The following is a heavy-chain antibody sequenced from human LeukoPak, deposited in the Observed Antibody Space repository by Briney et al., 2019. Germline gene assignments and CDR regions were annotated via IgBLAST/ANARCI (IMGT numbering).Heavy chain of an antibody. V-gene: IGHV4-34*01. CDR3: ARMYSSSWYSGPNWFDP. Sequence: SETLSLTCAVYGGSFSGYYWSWIRQPPGKGLEWIGEINHSGSTNYNPSLKSRVTISVDTSKNQFSLKLSSVTAADTAVYYCARMYSSSWYSGPNWFDPWGQGTLVTVSS. J-gene: IGHJ5*02. CDR2: INHSGST. CDR1: GGSFSGYY. D-gene: IGHD6-13*01.